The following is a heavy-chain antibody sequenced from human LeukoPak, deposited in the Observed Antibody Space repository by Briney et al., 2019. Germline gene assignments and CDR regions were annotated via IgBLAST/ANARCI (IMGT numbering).Heavy chain of an antibody. CDR1: GGSISSYY. D-gene: IGHD3-16*01. Sequence: SETLSLTCTVSGGSISSYYWSWIRQPPGKGLEWIGYIYYSGSTNYNPSLKSRVTISVDTSKNQFSLKLSSVTAADTAVYYCAGARGDYYYYYYGMDVWGQGTTVTVSS. J-gene: IGHJ6*02. CDR3: AGARGDYYYYYYGMDV. CDR2: IYYSGST. V-gene: IGHV4-59*01.